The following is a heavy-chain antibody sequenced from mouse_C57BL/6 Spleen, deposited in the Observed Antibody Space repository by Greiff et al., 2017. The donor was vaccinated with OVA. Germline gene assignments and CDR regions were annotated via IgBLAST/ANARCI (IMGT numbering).Heavy chain of an antibody. CDR2: LSPVAVAP. CDR1: GYAFSSYW. V-gene: IGHV1-80*01. CDR3: ARIWDGFLFDY. D-gene: IGHD4-1*01. J-gene: IGHJ2*01. Sequence: VQLKESGAELVKPGASVKISCKASGYAFSSYWMNWVPQRPGKGLEWIFPLSPVAVAPHYNGKFKGKATLTADKSSSTAYMQLSSLTSEDSAVYFCARIWDGFLFDYWGQGTTLTVSS.